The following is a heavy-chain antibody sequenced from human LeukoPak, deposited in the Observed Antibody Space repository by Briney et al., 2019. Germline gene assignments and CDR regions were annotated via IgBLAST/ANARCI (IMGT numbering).Heavy chain of an antibody. V-gene: IGHV1-69*04. D-gene: IGHD2-8*01. J-gene: IGHJ5*02. CDR1: GGTFSSYT. Sequence: SVKVSCKASGGTFSSYTISWVRQAPGQGLEWMGGIIPILGIANYAQKFQGRVTITADKSTSTAYMELSSLRSEDTAVYYCARDLRCTNVVCPFWFDPWGQGTLVTVSS. CDR3: ARDLRCTNVVCPFWFDP. CDR2: IIPILGIA.